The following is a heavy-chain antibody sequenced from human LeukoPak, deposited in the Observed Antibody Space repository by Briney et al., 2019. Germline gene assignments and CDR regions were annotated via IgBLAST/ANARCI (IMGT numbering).Heavy chain of an antibody. CDR1: GFTFSNDG. D-gene: IGHD3-16*02. J-gene: IGHJ4*02. CDR3: AKARYIWGSYRRTPIDY. Sequence: GGSLRLSCAGFGFTFSNDGMNWVRQAPGKGLEWVGGISGSGGSTYYADTVKGRFTLSRDTYKNTLYLQINSLRAEDTAVYYCAKARYIWGSYRRTPIDYGGQGTLVTVPS. CDR2: ISGSGGST. V-gene: IGHV3-23*01.